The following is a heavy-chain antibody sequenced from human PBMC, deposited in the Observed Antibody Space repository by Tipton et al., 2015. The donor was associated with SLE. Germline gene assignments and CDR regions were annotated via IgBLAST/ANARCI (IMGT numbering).Heavy chain of an antibody. CDR1: GGPISSHY. CDR3: ARAGYIYGSDAFDI. D-gene: IGHD5-18*01. V-gene: IGHV4-59*08. Sequence: TLSLTCTVSGGPISSHYWSWIRQSPGKGLEWIGYMHYSGISNYNPSLRSRVTISIDTSKNQFSLKLSSVTAADTAVYYCARAGYIYGSDAFDIWGQGTMVTVSS. J-gene: IGHJ3*02. CDR2: MHYSGIS.